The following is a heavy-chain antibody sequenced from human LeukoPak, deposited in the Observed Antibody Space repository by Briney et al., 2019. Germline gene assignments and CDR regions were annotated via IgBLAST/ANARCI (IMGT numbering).Heavy chain of an antibody. CDR3: VRDGVAGARHPFDS. Sequence: GGALRVSCAASGITFSTFSSSAMSWVRQAPGKGLEWVSSVSGGAGTTYYADSVKGRFTISRENAKNSLYLQMNSLRVEDTAVYYCVRDGVAGARHPFDSWGQGTLVTVSS. V-gene: IGHV3-23*01. CDR1: GITFSTFSSSA. J-gene: IGHJ4*02. CDR2: VSGGAGTT. D-gene: IGHD6-19*01.